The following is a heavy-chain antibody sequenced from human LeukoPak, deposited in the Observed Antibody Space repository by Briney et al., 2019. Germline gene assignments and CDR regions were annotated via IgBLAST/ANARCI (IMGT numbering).Heavy chain of an antibody. Sequence: SVKVSCKASGGTFSSYAISWVRQAPGQGLEWMGGIIPIFGTANYAQKFQGRVTITADKSTSTAYMELSSLRSEDTAVYYCARDGDPNYYYYYMDVWGKGTTVTISS. V-gene: IGHV1-69*06. D-gene: IGHD7-27*01. CDR3: ARDGDPNYYYYYMDV. CDR1: GGTFSSYA. J-gene: IGHJ6*03. CDR2: IIPIFGTA.